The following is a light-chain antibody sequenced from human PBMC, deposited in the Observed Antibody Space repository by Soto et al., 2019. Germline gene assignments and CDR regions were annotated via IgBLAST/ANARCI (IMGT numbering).Light chain of an antibody. Sequence: QSVLTQPPSVSGAPGQRVTISCTGSSSNIGAGYDVHWYQQLPGTAPKLLIYGNSNRPSGVPDRFSGSKSGTSASLAITRLQAEDEADYYCQSYDSSLSCYVFGTGTKHTVL. CDR3: QSYDSSLSCYV. CDR2: GNS. CDR1: SSNIGAGYD. J-gene: IGLJ1*01. V-gene: IGLV1-40*01.